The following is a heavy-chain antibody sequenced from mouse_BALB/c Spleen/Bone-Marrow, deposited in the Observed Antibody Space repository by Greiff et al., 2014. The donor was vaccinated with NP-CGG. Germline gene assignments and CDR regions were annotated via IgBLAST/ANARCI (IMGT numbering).Heavy chain of an antibody. CDR3: ARGDTTAMDY. V-gene: IGHV1-9*01. CDR2: ILPGRGST. CDR1: GYTFSSYW. D-gene: IGHD1-1*01. Sequence: VQLQQSGAELMKPGASVKISCKATGYTFSSYWIEWVKQRPGHGLEWIGEILPGRGSTNYNEKFKGKATFTSDTSSNTAYMQLRSRTSEDSAVYYCARGDTTAMDYWGQGTSVTVSS. J-gene: IGHJ4*01.